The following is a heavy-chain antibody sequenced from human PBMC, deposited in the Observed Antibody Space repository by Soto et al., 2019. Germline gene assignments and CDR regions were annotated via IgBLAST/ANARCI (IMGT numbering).Heavy chain of an antibody. J-gene: IGHJ4*01. Sequence: QITLKESGPTLVTPTQTLTLTCTFSGFSLSTSGVGVGWIRQPPGKALELLALIYWADDKRYSPSLNSSLTITNDTSKSGVVLTMTNTHPVDTATYYCAHTTYYYDSSGYYGYWGRGTLVTVSS. D-gene: IGHD3-22*01. CDR1: GFSLSTSGVG. CDR3: AHTTYYYDSSGYYGY. V-gene: IGHV2-5*02. CDR2: IYWADDK.